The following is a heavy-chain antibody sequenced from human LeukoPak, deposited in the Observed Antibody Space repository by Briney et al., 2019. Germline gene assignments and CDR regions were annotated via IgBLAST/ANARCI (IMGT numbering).Heavy chain of an antibody. V-gene: IGHV3-23*01. CDR3: AKDSGIVGATSSWYYYYGMDV. CDR1: GFTFSSYA. D-gene: IGHD1-26*01. Sequence: PGGSLRLSCAASGFTFSSYAMSWVRQAPGEGLEWVSAISGSGGSTYYADSVKGRFTISRDNSKNTLYLQMNSLRAEDTAVYYCAKDSGIVGATSSWYYYYGMDVWGQGTTVTVSS. J-gene: IGHJ6*02. CDR2: ISGSGGST.